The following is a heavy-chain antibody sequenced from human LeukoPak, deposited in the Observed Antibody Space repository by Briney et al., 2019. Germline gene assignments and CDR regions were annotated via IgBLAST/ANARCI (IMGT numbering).Heavy chain of an antibody. V-gene: IGHV4-39*07. CDR2: IYYSGRT. CDR1: GGSISSSSYY. J-gene: IGHJ4*02. Sequence: SETLSLTCTVSGGSISSSSYYWGWIRQPPGKGLEWIGSIYYSGRTYYNPSLKSRVTISVDTSKNQFSLKLSSVTAADTVVYYCARTVPYYYDSSGYLYWGQGTLVTVSS. CDR3: ARTVPYYYDSSGYLY. D-gene: IGHD3-22*01.